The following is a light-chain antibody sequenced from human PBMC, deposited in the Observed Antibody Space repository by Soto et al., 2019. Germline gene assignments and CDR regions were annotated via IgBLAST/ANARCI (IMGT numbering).Light chain of an antibody. V-gene: IGKV3-20*01. Sequence: EIVWTQSPGTLSLSPGERDTLSCMASQSVSSSYLAWYQQKSGQAPRLLIYGAYNRATGITDRFSGSGSGTDFTLTISRLEPEDFAVYYCQPYGRSSWTVGPGTQVEIK. CDR1: QSVSSSY. CDR2: GAY. J-gene: IGKJ1*01. CDR3: QPYGRSSWT.